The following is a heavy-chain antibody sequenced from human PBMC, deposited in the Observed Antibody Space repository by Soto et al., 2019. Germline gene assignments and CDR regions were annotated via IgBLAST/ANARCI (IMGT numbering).Heavy chain of an antibody. J-gene: IGHJ4*02. CDR3: ATARPLVGATFGDYFDY. Sequence: ASVKVSCKVSGYTLTELSMHWVRQAPGKGLEWMGGFDPEDGETIYAQKFQGRVTMTEDTSTDTAYMELSSLRSEDTAVYYCATARPLVGATFGDYFDYWGQGTLVTVSS. CDR1: GYTLTELS. CDR2: FDPEDGET. D-gene: IGHD1-26*01. V-gene: IGHV1-24*01.